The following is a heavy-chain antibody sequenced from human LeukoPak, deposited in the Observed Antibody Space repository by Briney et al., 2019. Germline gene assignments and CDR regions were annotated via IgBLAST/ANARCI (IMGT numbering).Heavy chain of an antibody. D-gene: IGHD6-13*01. CDR2: ITSSSSYT. Sequence: GGSLRLSCAVSGFTLISYSIDSVRQATGEGVGWVSSITSSSSYTYYAASVKGPFTFTRDNTKNSLYLQMNSLIAEDTAVDYCARYHSSWYDHNWFDPWGQGTLVTVPS. CDR3: ARYHSSWYDHNWFDP. V-gene: IGHV3-21*01. CDR1: GFTLISYS. J-gene: IGHJ5*02.